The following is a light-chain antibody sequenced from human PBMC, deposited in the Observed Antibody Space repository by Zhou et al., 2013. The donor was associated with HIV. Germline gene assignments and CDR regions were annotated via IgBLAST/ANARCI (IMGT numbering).Light chain of an antibody. Sequence: DIQVTQSPSTLSASVGDRVTITCRASQSISSWLAWYQQKPGKAPKLLIYKASSLESGVPSRFSGSGSGTEFTLTISSLQIDDFATYYCQQYKSYSKTFGPGDQAGDQT. CDR1: QSISSW. CDR2: KAS. V-gene: IGKV1-5*03. CDR3: QQYKSYSKT. J-gene: IGKJ2*01.